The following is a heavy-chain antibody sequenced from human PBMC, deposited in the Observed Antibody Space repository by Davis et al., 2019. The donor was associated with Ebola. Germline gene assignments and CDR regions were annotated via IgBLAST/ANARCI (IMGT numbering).Heavy chain of an antibody. CDR3: ARGKLLPVVGVCGMDV. V-gene: IGHV3-53*01. CDR1: GFNASSDT. D-gene: IGHD3-3*01. Sequence: GESLKISCEVSGFNASSDTIIWVRQAPGKGLEWVSTTYSDGSTYYTGVVRGRFTISRNKSKNTVYLQMNSLRVGDTASYYCARGKLLPVVGVCGMDVWGKGTTVTVSA. J-gene: IGHJ6*04. CDR2: TYSDGST.